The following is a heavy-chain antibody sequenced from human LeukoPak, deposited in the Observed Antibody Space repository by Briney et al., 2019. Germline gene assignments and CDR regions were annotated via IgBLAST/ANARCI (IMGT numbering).Heavy chain of an antibody. CDR2: IDWDDDK. J-gene: IGHJ4*02. Sequence: SGPALVKPTQTLTLTCTFSGFSLSTSGMCVSWIRQPPGKALEWLALIDWDDDKYYSTSLKTRLTISKDASKNQVVLAMTNMDPVDTATYHCARSKIAVAAFDYWGQGTLVTVSS. D-gene: IGHD6-19*01. V-gene: IGHV2-70*01. CDR3: ARSKIAVAAFDY. CDR1: GFSLSTSGMC.